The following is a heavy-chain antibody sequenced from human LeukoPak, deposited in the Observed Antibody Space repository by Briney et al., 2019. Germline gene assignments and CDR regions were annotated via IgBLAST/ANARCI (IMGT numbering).Heavy chain of an antibody. J-gene: IGHJ4*02. Sequence: GGSLRLSCAASVFTFSDYYMSWIRQAPGKGLERVSYISSSGSTIYYADSVKGRFTISRDNAKNSLYLQMNSLRAEDTAVYYCAGNNWNDLLGLKLDYWGQGTPVTLSS. CDR2: ISSSGSTI. CDR1: VFTFSDYY. CDR3: AGNNWNDLLGLKLDY. D-gene: IGHD1-20*01. V-gene: IGHV3-11*04.